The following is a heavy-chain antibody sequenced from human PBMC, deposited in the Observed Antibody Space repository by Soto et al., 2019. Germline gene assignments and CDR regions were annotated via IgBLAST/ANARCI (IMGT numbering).Heavy chain of an antibody. Sequence: ASVKVSSKASGYTFTSYGISWVRQAPGQGLEWMGWISAYNGNTNYAQKLQGRVTMTTDTSTSTAYMELRSLRSDDTAVYYCARGAWFGELLNYYGMDVWVQGTTVTVSS. CDR1: GYTFTSYG. D-gene: IGHD3-10*01. J-gene: IGHJ6*02. CDR2: ISAYNGNT. CDR3: ARGAWFGELLNYYGMDV. V-gene: IGHV1-18*01.